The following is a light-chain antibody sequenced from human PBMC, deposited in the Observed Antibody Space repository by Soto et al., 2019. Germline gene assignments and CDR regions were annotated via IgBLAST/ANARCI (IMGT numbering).Light chain of an antibody. V-gene: IGLV2-11*01. Sequence: QSVLTQPRSVSGSPGQSVTISCTGTSRDVGGYNYVSWYQQHPGKAPKLVIYDVSKRPSGVPDRFSGSKSGNTASLTVSGLQAEDEADYSCCSYAGTYTQWVFGGGTKVTVL. CDR3: CSYAGTYTQWV. CDR2: DVS. J-gene: IGLJ3*02. CDR1: SRDVGGYNY.